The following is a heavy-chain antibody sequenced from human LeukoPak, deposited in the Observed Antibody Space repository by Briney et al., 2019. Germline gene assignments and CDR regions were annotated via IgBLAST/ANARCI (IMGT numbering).Heavy chain of an antibody. CDR3: AGHHPRNTVDF. V-gene: IGHV4-59*08. CDR2: ISDIGSI. J-gene: IGHJ4*02. Sequence: ASETLTLTCTVSGGSISSYYWSWIRQPPGKGLEWIAYISDIGSINYNPSLKSRVTISLDTSKNQFSLKLSSVTAADTAVYYCAGHHPRNTVDFWGRGTLVTVSS. D-gene: IGHD2-8*02. CDR1: GGSISSYY.